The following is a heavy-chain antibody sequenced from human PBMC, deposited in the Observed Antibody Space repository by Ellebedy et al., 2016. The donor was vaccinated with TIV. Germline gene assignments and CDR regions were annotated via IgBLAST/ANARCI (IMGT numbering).Heavy chain of an antibody. CDR3: AREYSLHNWFDP. J-gene: IGHJ5*02. CDR1: GGTFGSDA. Sequence: AASVKVSCKASGGTFGSDAITWARQAPGQGLEWMGGILPIFDSATYAQQFQGRVTITADKSTNTAYMELRGLRFEDTAVYYCAREYSLHNWFDPWGQGTLVTVSS. V-gene: IGHV1-69*06. D-gene: IGHD4-11*01. CDR2: ILPIFDSA.